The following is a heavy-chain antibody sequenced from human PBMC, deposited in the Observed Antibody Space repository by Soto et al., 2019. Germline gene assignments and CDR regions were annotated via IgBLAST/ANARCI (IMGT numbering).Heavy chain of an antibody. V-gene: IGHV4-61*01. CDR3: ARDAIIFSKAYCSSTSCYDPSKYYFDY. J-gene: IGHJ4*02. D-gene: IGHD2-2*01. CDR1: GGSVSSGSYY. CDR2: TYYSGST. Sequence: SETLSLTCTVSGGSVSSGSYYWSWIRQPPGKGLEWIGYTYYSGSTNYNPSLKSRVTISVDTSKNQFSLKLSSVTAADTAVYYCARDAIIFSKAYCSSTSCYDPSKYYFDYWGQGTLVTVSS.